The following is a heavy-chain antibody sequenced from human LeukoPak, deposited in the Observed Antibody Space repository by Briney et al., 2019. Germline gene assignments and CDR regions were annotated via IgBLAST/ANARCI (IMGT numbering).Heavy chain of an antibody. J-gene: IGHJ3*02. Sequence: GASVKIFCKASGYTFTGYYMHWVRQAPGQGLEWLGIINPSGGSTTYAQKFQGRVTVTRDTSTSTVYMELSSLRSEDTAMYYCARASVEMAAIRLRRSAFDIWGQGTMVTVSS. CDR3: ARASVEMAAIRLRRSAFDI. CDR2: INPSGGST. D-gene: IGHD5-24*01. V-gene: IGHV1-46*01. CDR1: GYTFTGYY.